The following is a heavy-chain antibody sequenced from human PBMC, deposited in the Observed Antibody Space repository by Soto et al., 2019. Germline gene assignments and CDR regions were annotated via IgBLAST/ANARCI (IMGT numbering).Heavy chain of an antibody. D-gene: IGHD3-10*01. CDR2: IYHSGST. CDR1: CGSIISRNW. J-gene: IGHJ6*03. CDR3: ARELDDIVRGYRDNAPAVSNYYYHLDD. V-gene: IGHV4-4*02. Sequence: PSETLSLTCAVSCGSIISRNWWSLVRQPPGKGLEWIGEIYHSGSTNYNPSLKSRVTISVDKSNNQFSLQLSSVTAADTAMYYCARELDDIVRGYRDNAPAVSNYYYHLDDWGKGTTVTVSS.